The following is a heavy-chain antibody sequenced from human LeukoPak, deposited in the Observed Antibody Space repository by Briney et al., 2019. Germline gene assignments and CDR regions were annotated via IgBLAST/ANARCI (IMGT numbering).Heavy chain of an antibody. Sequence: GGSLRLSCAASGFTFSDYYMSWIRQAPGKGLEWVSYISSNGNAIYYADSVRGRFTISRDNAKRSLYLQMNSLRAEDTAVYYCARTVGAGEGVDYWGQGTLVTVSS. CDR2: ISSNGNAI. J-gene: IGHJ4*02. D-gene: IGHD1-26*01. CDR1: GFTFSDYY. CDR3: ARTVGAGEGVDY. V-gene: IGHV3-11*01.